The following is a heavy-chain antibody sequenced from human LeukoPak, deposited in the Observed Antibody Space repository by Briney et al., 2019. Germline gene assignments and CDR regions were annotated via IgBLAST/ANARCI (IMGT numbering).Heavy chain of an antibody. J-gene: IGHJ5*02. CDR1: GDIVSSNSVT. D-gene: IGHD2-2*01. CDR2: TYYRSTWYN. Sequence: SETLSLTCAISGDIVSSNSVTWNWIRQSPSRGLEWLGRTYYRSTWYNDYAVSVRGRITVNPDTSKNQFSLHLNSVTPEDTAVYYCARRLTQYDCFDPWGQGILVTVSS. V-gene: IGHV6-1*01. CDR3: ARRLTQYDCFDP.